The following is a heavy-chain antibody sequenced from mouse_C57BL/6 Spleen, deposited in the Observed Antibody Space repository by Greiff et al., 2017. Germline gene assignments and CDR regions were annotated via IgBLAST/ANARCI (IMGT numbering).Heavy chain of an antibody. D-gene: IGHD2-10*01. CDR1: GYAFSSSW. Sequence: QVQLKESGPELVKPGASVKISCKASGYAFSSSWMNWVKQRPGKGLEWIGRIYPGDGDTNYNGKFKGKATLTADKSSSTAYMQLSSLTSEDSAVYFCAPYPGGAMDYWGQGTSVTVSS. CDR3: APYPGGAMDY. V-gene: IGHV1-82*01. J-gene: IGHJ4*01. CDR2: IYPGDGDT.